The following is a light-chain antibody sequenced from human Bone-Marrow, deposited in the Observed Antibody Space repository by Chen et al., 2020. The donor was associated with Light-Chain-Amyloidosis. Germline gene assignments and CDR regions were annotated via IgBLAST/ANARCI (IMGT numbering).Light chain of an antibody. J-gene: IGLJ3*02. Sequence: SYVLTQPSSVSVAPGQTATIACGGNNIGSTSVHWYQQTPGQVPLLVVYDDSDRPSGIPERLSGSNSGNTATLTISRVEAGDEADYYCQVWDRSSDRPVFGGVTKLTVL. CDR3: QVWDRSSDRPV. CDR2: DDS. V-gene: IGLV3-21*02. CDR1: NIGSTS.